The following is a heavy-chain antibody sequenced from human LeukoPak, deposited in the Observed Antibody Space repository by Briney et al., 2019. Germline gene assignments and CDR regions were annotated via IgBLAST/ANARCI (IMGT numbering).Heavy chain of an antibody. D-gene: IGHD1-26*01. V-gene: IGHV3-21*01. Sequence: GGSLRLSCAASKFTFSSYSMNWVRQAPGKGLEWVSCISSSSSSSSYTYYADSVKGRFTISRDNAKSSLYLQINNLRAEDTAVYYCARDGLLGAHYYYMDDWGRGTTVTVSS. CDR1: KFTFSSYS. J-gene: IGHJ6*03. CDR3: ARDGLLGAHYYYMDD. CDR2: ISSSSSSSSYT.